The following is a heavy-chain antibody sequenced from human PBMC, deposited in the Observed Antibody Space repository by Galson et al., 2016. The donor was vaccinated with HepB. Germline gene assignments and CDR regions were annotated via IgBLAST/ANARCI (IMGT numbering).Heavy chain of an antibody. Sequence: SVKVSCKASGYTFNSYGINWVRQAPGQGLEWMGWIGAYNGNTKYAQNLQGRVTLTADTSTSTAYMELRSLRSDDTAVYYCARGGDCISTCCHNWFGPWGQGTLVTVSS. CDR1: GYTFNSYG. CDR2: IGAYNGNT. CDR3: ARGGDCISTCCHNWFGP. V-gene: IGHV1-18*01. J-gene: IGHJ5*02. D-gene: IGHD2-2*01.